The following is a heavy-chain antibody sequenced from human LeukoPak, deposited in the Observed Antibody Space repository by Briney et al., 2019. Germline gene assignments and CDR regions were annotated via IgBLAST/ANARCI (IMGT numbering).Heavy chain of an antibody. CDR1: GYTFTSYA. Sequence: ASVKVSCKASGYTFTSYAMDWVRQAPGQGLEWMGWINTNTGNPTYAQGFTGRFVFSLDTSVSTAYLQISSLKAEDTAVYYCARDRIVYYDSSGNYEFDYWGQGTLVTVSS. CDR3: ARDRIVYYDSSGNYEFDY. V-gene: IGHV7-4-1*02. D-gene: IGHD3-22*01. J-gene: IGHJ4*02. CDR2: INTNTGNP.